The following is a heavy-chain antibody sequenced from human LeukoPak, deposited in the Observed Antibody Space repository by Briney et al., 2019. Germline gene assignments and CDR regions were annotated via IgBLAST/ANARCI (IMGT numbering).Heavy chain of an antibody. CDR2: ISGSGGST. J-gene: IGHJ5*02. CDR1: GFTFSSYA. V-gene: IGHV3-23*01. CDR3: AKDFRRPAAGTTDWFDP. Sequence: GGSLRLSCAASGFTFSSYAMSWVRQAPGKGLEWVSAISGSGGSTYYADSVKGRFTISRDNSKNTLYLQMNSLRAEDTAVYYCAKDFRRPAAGTTDWFDPWGQGTLVTVSS. D-gene: IGHD6-13*01.